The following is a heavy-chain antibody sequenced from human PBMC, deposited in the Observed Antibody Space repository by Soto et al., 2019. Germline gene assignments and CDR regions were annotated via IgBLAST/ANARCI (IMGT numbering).Heavy chain of an antibody. CDR1: GYTFSNYD. CDR2: MNPNSGNT. CDR3: TRPPPYWGEFDY. D-gene: IGHD7-27*01. J-gene: IGHJ4*02. Sequence: QVQLVQSGAEVKKPGASVKVSCKASGYTFSNYDFHWVRQATGQGLEWMGWMNPNSGNTGYAQKFQGRVTMTRNPSISTAYMELSSLRSEDTAVYYCTRPPPYWGEFDYWGQGPLVTVSS. V-gene: IGHV1-8*01.